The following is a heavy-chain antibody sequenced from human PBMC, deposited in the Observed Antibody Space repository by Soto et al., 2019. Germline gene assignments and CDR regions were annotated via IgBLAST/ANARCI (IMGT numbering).Heavy chain of an antibody. Sequence: GESLKISCKGSGYTCTNYWIGWVRQMPGKGLEWMGIIYPGDSDTKYNPSFQGQVTISADKSITTTYLQWSSLKASDTAIYYCASSIFYYGMDVWGHGTTVNVSS. V-gene: IGHV5-51*01. J-gene: IGHJ6*02. CDR2: IYPGDSDT. CDR3: ASSIFYYGMDV. CDR1: GYTCTNYW.